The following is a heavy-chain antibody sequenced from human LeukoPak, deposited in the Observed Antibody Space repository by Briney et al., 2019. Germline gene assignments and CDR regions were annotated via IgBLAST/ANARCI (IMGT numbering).Heavy chain of an antibody. CDR2: ISGSGGST. CDR3: AKDYYDSSGYYDGYFDY. D-gene: IGHD3-22*01. V-gene: IGHV3-23*01. Sequence: GGSLRLSCAASGFTFSSYAMSWVRQAPGKGLEWVSAISGSGGSTYYADSVKGRFTISRDNSKNTLYLQMNSLRAEDTAVYYRAKDYYDSSGYYDGYFDYWGQGTLVTVSS. J-gene: IGHJ4*02. CDR1: GFTFSSYA.